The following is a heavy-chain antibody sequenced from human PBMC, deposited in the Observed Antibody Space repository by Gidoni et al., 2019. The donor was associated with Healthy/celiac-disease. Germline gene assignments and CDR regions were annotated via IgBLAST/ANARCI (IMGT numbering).Heavy chain of an antibody. Sequence: QLQLQESGPGLVKPSETLSLTCTVSGGSISSSSYYWGWIRQPPGKGLEWIGSIYYSGSTYYNPSLKSRVTISVDTSKNQFSLKLSSVTAADTAVYYCASVSTPEYHFDYWGQGTLVTVSS. J-gene: IGHJ4*02. V-gene: IGHV4-39*01. CDR3: ASVSTPEYHFDY. CDR2: IYYSGST. CDR1: GGSISSSSYY.